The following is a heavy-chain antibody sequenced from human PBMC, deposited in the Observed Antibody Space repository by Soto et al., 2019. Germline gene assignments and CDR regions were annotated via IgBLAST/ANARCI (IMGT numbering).Heavy chain of an antibody. V-gene: IGHV3-30-3*01. D-gene: IGHD1-7*01. CDR2: ISYDGSNK. CDR1: GFTFSSYV. J-gene: IGHJ6*02. Sequence: QVQLVESGGGVVQPGRSLRLSCAASGFTFSSYVMHWVRQAPGKGLEWVAVISYDGSNKYYADSVKGRFTISRDNSKNTLYLQMNSLRAEDTAVYYCARETWEGITGTTFAYYYYGMDVWGQGTTVTVSS. CDR3: ARETWEGITGTTFAYYYYGMDV.